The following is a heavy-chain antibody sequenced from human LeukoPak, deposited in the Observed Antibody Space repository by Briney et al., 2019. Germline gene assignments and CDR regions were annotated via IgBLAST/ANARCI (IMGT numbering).Heavy chain of an antibody. CDR1: GFTFSSYD. CDR3: ARDLGVTMIVVVSPSGY. J-gene: IGHJ4*02. Sequence: GGSLRLSCAASGFTFSSYDMHWVRQATGKGLEWVSAIGTAGDTYYPGSVKGRFTISRGNAKNSLYLQMNSLRAGDTAVYYCARDLGVTMIVVVSPSGYWGQGTLVTVSS. CDR2: IGTAGDT. V-gene: IGHV3-13*01. D-gene: IGHD3-22*01.